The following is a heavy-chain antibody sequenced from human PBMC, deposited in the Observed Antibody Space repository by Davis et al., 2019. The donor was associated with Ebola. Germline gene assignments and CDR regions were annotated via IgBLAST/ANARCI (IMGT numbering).Heavy chain of an antibody. CDR2: IYYSGST. J-gene: IGHJ4*02. Sequence: SETLSLTCTVSGGSISSYYWSWIRQPPGKGLEWIGYIYYSGSTNYNPSLKSRVTISVDTSKNQFSLKLNSVTAADTAVYYCARHTYSSSSIDYWGQGTLVTVSS. D-gene: IGHD6-6*01. V-gene: IGHV4-59*08. CDR3: ARHTYSSSSIDY. CDR1: GGSISSYY.